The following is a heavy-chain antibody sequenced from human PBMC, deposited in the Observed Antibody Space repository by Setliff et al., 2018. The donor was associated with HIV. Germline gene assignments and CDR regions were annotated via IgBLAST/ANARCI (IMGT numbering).Heavy chain of an antibody. V-gene: IGHV1-69*10. Sequence: GASVKVSCKASGGTFNTHAFSWVRQAPGQGLEWMGGIIPVRGLANYARNFQGRVTITADTSTNTAYLEVVSLRSEDTAIYYCARHCFDSNSYYRPPFDSWGQGTPVTVSS. CDR2: IIPVRGLA. D-gene: IGHD3-10*01. CDR3: ARHCFDSNSYYRPPFDS. CDR1: GGTFNTHA. J-gene: IGHJ5*01.